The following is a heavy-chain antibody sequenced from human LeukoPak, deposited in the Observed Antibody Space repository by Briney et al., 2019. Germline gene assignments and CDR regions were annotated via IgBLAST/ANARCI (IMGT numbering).Heavy chain of an antibody. CDR2: INPNSGGT. CDR1: GYTFTGYY. J-gene: IGHJ4*02. V-gene: IGHV1-2*02. CDR3: ARSWRFCSGDSCYPIDY. Sequence: EASVKVSCKASGYTFTGYYMHWVRQAPGQGLEWMGWINPNSGGTNYAQKFRGRVTMTRDTSISTAYMELSRLRSDDTAVYCCARSWRFCSGDSCYPIDYWGQGTLVTVSS. D-gene: IGHD2-15*01.